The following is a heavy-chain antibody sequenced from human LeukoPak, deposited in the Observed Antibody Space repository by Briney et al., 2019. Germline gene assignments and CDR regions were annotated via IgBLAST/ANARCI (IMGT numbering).Heavy chain of an antibody. Sequence: GGSLRLSCAASGFTFSSYAMHWVRQAPGKGLEWVAVISYDGSNKYYADSVKGRFTISRDNSKNTLYLQMNSLRAEDTAVYYCAREDYYDSSGYYLDYWGQGTLATVSS. CDR3: AREDYYDSSGYYLDY. J-gene: IGHJ4*02. V-gene: IGHV3-30*04. D-gene: IGHD3-22*01. CDR1: GFTFSSYA. CDR2: ISYDGSNK.